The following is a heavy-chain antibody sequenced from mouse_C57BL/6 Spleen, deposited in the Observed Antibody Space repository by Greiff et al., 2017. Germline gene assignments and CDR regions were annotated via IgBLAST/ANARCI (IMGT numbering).Heavy chain of an antibody. Sequence: QVQLQQSGAELMKPGASVKLSCKATGYTFTGYWIDWVKRRPGHGLEWIGEILPGSGSTNYNEKLKGKATFTADTSSNTAYMQLSSLTTEDSAIYYCARFTTVVGGDFDYWGQGTTLTVAS. D-gene: IGHD1-1*01. CDR2: ILPGSGST. J-gene: IGHJ2*01. CDR1: GYTFTGYW. V-gene: IGHV1-9*01. CDR3: ARFTTVVGGDFDY.